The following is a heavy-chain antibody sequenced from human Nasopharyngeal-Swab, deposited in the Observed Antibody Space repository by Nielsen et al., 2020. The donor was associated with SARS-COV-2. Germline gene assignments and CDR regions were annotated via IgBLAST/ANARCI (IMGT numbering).Heavy chain of an antibody. J-gene: IGHJ4*02. CDR3: ARGQGPRHYYDSSGYYYDVLGRGYYFDY. V-gene: IGHV4-34*01. D-gene: IGHD3-22*01. Sequence: VRQMPGKGLAWIGEINHSGSTNYNPSLKSRVTISVDTSKNQFSLKLSSVTAADTAVYYCARGQGPRHYYDSSGYYYDVLGRGYYFDYWGQGTLVTVSS. CDR2: INHSGST.